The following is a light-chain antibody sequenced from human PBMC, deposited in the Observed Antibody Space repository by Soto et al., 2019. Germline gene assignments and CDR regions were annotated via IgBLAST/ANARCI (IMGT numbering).Light chain of an antibody. Sequence: EIVLPQSPGTLSLSPGESATLSCRASQSVSSSYLAWYQQKPGQAPRLLIYGASSRATGIPDRFSGSGSGTDFTLTISRLEPEDFAVYYCQQYGSSRTFGQGTKVDIK. CDR2: GAS. J-gene: IGKJ1*01. V-gene: IGKV3-20*01. CDR3: QQYGSSRT. CDR1: QSVSSSY.